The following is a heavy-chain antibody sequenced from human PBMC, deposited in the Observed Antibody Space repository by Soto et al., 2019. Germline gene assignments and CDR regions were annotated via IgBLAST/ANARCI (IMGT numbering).Heavy chain of an antibody. CDR1: GSTFTSYA. CDR2: ISYDGINE. D-gene: IGHD3-16*02. J-gene: IGHJ4*02. CDR3: ARDRLRLGELSLIGYFDY. Sequence: QVQLVESGGSVVQPGRSLRLSCEASGSTFTSYAMHWVRQAPGKGLEWVAVISYDGINEYYADSVKGRFTISRDNSKNTLFLQMSSLRVEDTAVYYCARDRLRLGELSLIGYFDYWGQGTLVTVSS. V-gene: IGHV3-30*15.